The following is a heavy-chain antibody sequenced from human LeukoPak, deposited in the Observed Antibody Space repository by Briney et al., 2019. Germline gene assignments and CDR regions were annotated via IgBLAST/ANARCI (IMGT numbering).Heavy chain of an antibody. CDR2: ISGSSGHI. Sequence: PGGSLRLSCAASGFTFSDHSMSWVRQAQENGLEWVSSISGSSGHIYYADSVKGRFTISRDNARNSLCLQMNSLRAEDTAVYYCARLWGSFEDYWGQGTLVTVSS. CDR3: ARLWGSFEDY. J-gene: IGHJ4*02. CDR1: GFTFSDHS. D-gene: IGHD4/OR15-4a*01. V-gene: IGHV3-21*01.